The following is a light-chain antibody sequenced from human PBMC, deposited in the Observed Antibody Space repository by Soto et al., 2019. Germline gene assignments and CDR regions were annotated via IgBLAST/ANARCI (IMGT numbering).Light chain of an antibody. Sequence: EMVLTQSPSTLSLSPGDRATLSCGASQSVRSSSVAWYKQKAGLAPRLLIYDGSSRASGIPDRFSGSGCGTDFTITLGRLEPEDFAVYYCQQYENSAPRSFGGGTKVEMK. V-gene: IGKV3D-20*01. CDR3: QQYENSAPRS. CDR1: QSVRSSS. J-gene: IGKJ4*01. CDR2: DGS.